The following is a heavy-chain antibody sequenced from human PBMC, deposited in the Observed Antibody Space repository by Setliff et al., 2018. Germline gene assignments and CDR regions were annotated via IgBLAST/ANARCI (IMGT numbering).Heavy chain of an antibody. CDR1: GGPISSSNYY. CDR2: INYRGNT. CDR3: ARHALSFDSAWDV. J-gene: IGHJ6*04. Sequence: SETLSLTCTVSGGPISSSNYYWGWIRQPPGKGLEWIGSINYRGNTHDNPSLRSRVTISVDTSKNQFSLKLSSVTAADTAVYYCARHALSFDSAWDVWGKGTTVTVSS. V-gene: IGHV4-39*07. D-gene: IGHD3-9*01.